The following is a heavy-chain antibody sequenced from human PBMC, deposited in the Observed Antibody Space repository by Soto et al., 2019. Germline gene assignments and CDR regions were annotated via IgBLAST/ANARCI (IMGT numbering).Heavy chain of an antibody. CDR2: ISGTGANT. D-gene: IGHD2-2*01. CDR1: GFTFSSYA. Sequence: EVQLLESGGGLVQPGGSLRLSCAASGFTFSSYAMSWVRQVPGKGLEWVSAISGTGANTYYADSAKGRFTISRDTPKNLPYLLMISLGADDAAVYYCATLRFCTGSSCYGRDGGYWGQGPLVTVSS. J-gene: IGHJ4*02. CDR3: ATLRFCTGSSCYGRDGGY. V-gene: IGHV3-23*01.